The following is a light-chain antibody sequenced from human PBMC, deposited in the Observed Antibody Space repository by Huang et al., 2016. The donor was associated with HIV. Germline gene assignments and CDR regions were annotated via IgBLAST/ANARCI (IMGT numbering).Light chain of an antibody. J-gene: IGKJ3*01. CDR3: QRYGTSPVFS. CDR1: QSISSSY. Sequence: EIVLTQSPGTLSLSPGERATLSCRASQSISSSYLAWYQQKPGQAPRLVIYGTSSRATGIPDRVSGSGSGTDFTLIISILEPEDFAVYYCQRYGTSPVFSFGPGTKVDIK. V-gene: IGKV3-20*01. CDR2: GTS.